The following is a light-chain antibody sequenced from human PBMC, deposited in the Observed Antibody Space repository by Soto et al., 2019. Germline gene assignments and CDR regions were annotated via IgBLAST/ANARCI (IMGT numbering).Light chain of an antibody. CDR1: SSDVGGYNY. Sequence: QSALTQPASVSGSPGQSITISCTGTSSDVGGYNYVSWYQQHPGKAPKLMIYDVSNRPSGVSNRFSGSKSGNTASLTISGLQAEDEADYSCSSYTSSTTRVFGGG. CDR2: DVS. J-gene: IGLJ2*01. V-gene: IGLV2-14*01. CDR3: SSYTSSTTRV.